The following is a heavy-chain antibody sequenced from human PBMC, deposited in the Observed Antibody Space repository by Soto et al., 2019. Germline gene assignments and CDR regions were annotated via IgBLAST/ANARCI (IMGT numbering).Heavy chain of an antibody. CDR1: GFTFSDYY. Sequence: GGSLRLSCAASGFTFSDYYMSWIRQAPGKGLEWVSAISGSGSSTYYADSVKGRFTISRDNSKNTLYLQMNSLRAEDTAVYYCAKAIVATSYYYYGMDVWGQGTTVTVSS. CDR3: AKAIVATSYYYYGMDV. CDR2: ISGSGSST. D-gene: IGHD5-12*01. V-gene: IGHV3-23*01. J-gene: IGHJ6*02.